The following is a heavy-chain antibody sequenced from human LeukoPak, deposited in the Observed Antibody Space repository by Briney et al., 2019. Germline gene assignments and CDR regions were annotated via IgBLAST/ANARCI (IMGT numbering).Heavy chain of an antibody. CDR2: IYYSGST. CDR1: GDSTSSDRYY. V-gene: IGHV4-39*07. Sequence: SETLSLTCTVSGDSTSSDRYYGGWVRQPPGKGLEWIGNIYYSGSTYYNPSLKSRVTMSVDTSKNQFSLKLSSVTAADTAVYYCARETFGGNSDFDLWGRGTLVTVSS. J-gene: IGHJ2*01. CDR3: ARETFGGNSDFDL. D-gene: IGHD4-23*01.